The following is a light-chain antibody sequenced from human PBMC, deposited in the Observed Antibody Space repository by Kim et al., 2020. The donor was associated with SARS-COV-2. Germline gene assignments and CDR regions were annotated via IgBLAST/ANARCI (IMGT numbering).Light chain of an antibody. CDR3: QAWDSSTVV. Sequence: SVSPGQPASITCSGDNLGDKYACWYQQKPGQSPVLVIYQDSKRPSGIPERFSGSNSGNTATLTISGTQAMDEADYYCQAWDSSTVVFGGGTQLTVL. V-gene: IGLV3-1*01. J-gene: IGLJ2*01. CDR1: NLGDKY. CDR2: QDS.